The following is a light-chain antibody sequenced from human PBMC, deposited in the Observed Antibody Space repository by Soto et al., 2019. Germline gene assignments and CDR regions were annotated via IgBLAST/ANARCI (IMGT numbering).Light chain of an antibody. J-gene: IGKJ3*01. CDR3: QQYGSSPLT. Sequence: EIVLTQSPGTLSLSPGERATLSCRASQSVSSSYLAWYQQKPGQAPRLLIYGASSRATGIPDRFSGSGSGTDFTLTISRLEPEDFEVYYCQQYGSSPLTFGPGTKVDIK. CDR1: QSVSSSY. CDR2: GAS. V-gene: IGKV3-20*01.